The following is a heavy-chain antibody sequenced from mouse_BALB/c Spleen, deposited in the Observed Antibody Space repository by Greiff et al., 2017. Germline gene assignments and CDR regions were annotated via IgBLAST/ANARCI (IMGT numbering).Heavy chain of an antibody. CDR1: GYSITSDYA. Sequence: EVQLVESGPGLVKPSQSLSLTCTVTGYSITSDYAWNWIRQFPGNKLEWMGYISYSGSTSYNPSLKSRISITRDTSKNQFFLQLNSVTTEDTATYYCARGSITTALYYAMDDWGQGTSVTVSS. J-gene: IGHJ4*01. D-gene: IGHD1-2*01. V-gene: IGHV3-2*02. CDR2: ISYSGST. CDR3: ARGSITTALYYAMDD.